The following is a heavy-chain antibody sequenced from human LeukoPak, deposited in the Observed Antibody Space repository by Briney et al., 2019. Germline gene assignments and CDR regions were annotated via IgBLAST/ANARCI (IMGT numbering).Heavy chain of an antibody. V-gene: IGHV4-34*12. CDR1: GGSFSGYY. D-gene: IGHD3-3*01. Sequence: SETLSLTCAVYGGSFSGYYWSWIRQPPGKGLEWIGEIIHSGSTNYNPSLKSRVTISVDTSKNQFSLKLSSVTAADTAVYYCASRNYDFWSGYYESYNWFDPWGQGTLVTVSS. J-gene: IGHJ5*02. CDR2: IIHSGST. CDR3: ASRNYDFWSGYYESYNWFDP.